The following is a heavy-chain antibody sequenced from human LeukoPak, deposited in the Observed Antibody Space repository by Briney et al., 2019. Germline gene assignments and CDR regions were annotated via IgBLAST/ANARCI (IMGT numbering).Heavy chain of an antibody. Sequence: ASVKVSCNASGYSFTNYDINWVRQAAGQGLEWMGWVNPNNGDAGFSQKFQGRVTLTSNTSLTTAYMELTSLTSEDTAVYYCARGLGTYWGKDFLNWFDPWGQGTLVTVPS. D-gene: IGHD7-27*01. V-gene: IGHV1-8*02. CDR2: VNPNNGDA. CDR3: ARGLGTYWGKDFLNWFDP. J-gene: IGHJ5*02. CDR1: GYSFTNYD.